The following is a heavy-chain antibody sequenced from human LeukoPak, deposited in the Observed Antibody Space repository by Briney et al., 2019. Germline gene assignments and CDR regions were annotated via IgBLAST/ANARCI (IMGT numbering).Heavy chain of an antibody. CDR1: GGTFSSCA. D-gene: IGHD3-3*01. CDR2: IIPIFGTA. V-gene: IGHV1-69*05. Sequence: SVKVSCKASGGTFSSCAISWVRQAPGQGLEWMGRIIPIFGTANYAQKFQGRVTITTDESTSTAYMELSSLRSEDTAVYHCASAPEYYDFWSGLGDWGQGTLVTVSS. J-gene: IGHJ4*02. CDR3: ASAPEYYDFWSGLGD.